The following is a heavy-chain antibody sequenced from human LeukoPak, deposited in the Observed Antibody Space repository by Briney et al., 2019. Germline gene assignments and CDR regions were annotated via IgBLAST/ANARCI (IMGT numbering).Heavy chain of an antibody. CDR1: GFTFSSYS. CDR3: ARDGGYCSSTSCYRDYYYYYGMDV. CDR2: ISSSSSYI. J-gene: IGHJ6*02. Sequence: GESLRLSCAASGFTFSSYSMNWVRQAPGKGLEWVSSISSSSSYIYYADSVKGRFTISRDNAKNSLYLQMNSLRAEDTAVYYCARDGGYCSSTSCYRDYYYYYGMDVWGQGTTVTVSS. V-gene: IGHV3-21*01. D-gene: IGHD2-2*02.